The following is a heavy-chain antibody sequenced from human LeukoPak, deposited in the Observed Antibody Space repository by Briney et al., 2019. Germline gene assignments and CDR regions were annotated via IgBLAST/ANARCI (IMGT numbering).Heavy chain of an antibody. CDR3: ARDLYSEGY. V-gene: IGHV1-69*13. CDR2: IIPIFGTA. J-gene: IGHJ4*02. D-gene: IGHD2-21*01. Sequence: ASVKVSCKASGYTFTSYGISWVRQATGQGLEWMGGIIPIFGTANYAQKFQGRVTITADESTSTAYMELSSLRSEDTAVYYCARDLYSEGYWGQGTLVTVSS. CDR1: GYTFTSYG.